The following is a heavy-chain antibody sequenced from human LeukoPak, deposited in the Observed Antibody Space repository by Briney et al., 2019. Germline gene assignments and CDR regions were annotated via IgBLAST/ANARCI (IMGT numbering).Heavy chain of an antibody. V-gene: IGHV3-7*01. CDR3: ARHRSGGSQDDAFDI. CDR1: GFTFSTYW. D-gene: IGHD2-15*01. J-gene: IGHJ3*02. CDR2: INQDGSEK. Sequence: PGGSLRLSCAASGFTFSTYWMSWVRQAPGKGLERVADINQDGSEKYYVHSVKGRFTISRQNAKNSLFLQVNSLRAEDTAVYYCARHRSGGSQDDAFDIWGQGTMVTVSS.